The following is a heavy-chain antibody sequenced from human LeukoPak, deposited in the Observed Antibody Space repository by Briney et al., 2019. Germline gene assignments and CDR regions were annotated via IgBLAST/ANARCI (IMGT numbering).Heavy chain of an antibody. CDR3: ARVGWYFDL. J-gene: IGHJ2*01. CDR1: GGSISSGGYS. CDR2: ICHSGST. Sequence: PSETLSLTCAVSGGSISSGGYSWSWIRQPPGKGLEWIGYICHSGSTYYNPSLKSRVTISVDRSKNQFSLKLGSVTAADTAVYYCARVGWYFDLWGRGTLVTVSS. V-gene: IGHV4-30-2*01.